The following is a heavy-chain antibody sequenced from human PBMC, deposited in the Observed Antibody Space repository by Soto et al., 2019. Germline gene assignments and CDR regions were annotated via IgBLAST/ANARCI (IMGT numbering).Heavy chain of an antibody. CDR3: ARVPLDYADYSFDY. CDR1: GYTFTSYV. V-gene: IGHV1-18*01. J-gene: IGHJ4*02. D-gene: IGHD4-17*01. Sequence: DSGMVSRKASGYTFTSYVISWVRQAPGQGLEWMGWISAYNGNTNYAQKLQGRVTMTTDTSTSTAYMELRSLRSDDTAVYYCARVPLDYADYSFDYWGQGTLLTVSS. CDR2: ISAYNGNT.